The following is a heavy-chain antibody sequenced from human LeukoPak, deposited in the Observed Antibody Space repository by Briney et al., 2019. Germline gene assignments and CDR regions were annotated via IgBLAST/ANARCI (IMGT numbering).Heavy chain of an antibody. Sequence: PSETLSLTCAVYGGSFSGYYWSWIRQPPGKGLEWIGEINHSGSTNYNPSLKSRVTISVDTSKNQFSLKLSSVTAADTAVYYCARVVWGSYRYWDYWGQGTLVTVSS. CDR2: INHSGST. CDR3: ARVVWGSYRYWDY. D-gene: IGHD3-16*02. CDR1: GGSFSGYY. J-gene: IGHJ4*02. V-gene: IGHV4-34*01.